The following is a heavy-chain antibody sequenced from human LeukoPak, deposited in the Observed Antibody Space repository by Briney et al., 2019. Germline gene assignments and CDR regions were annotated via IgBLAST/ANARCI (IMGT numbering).Heavy chain of an antibody. Sequence: SVKVSCKASGGTFSSYAISWVRQAPGQGLEWMGGIIPIFGTANYAQKFQGRVTITADKSTSTAYMELSSLRSEDTAVYYCARDRLWDQVATLGAFDIWGQGTMVTVSS. V-gene: IGHV1-69*06. CDR1: GGTFSSYA. D-gene: IGHD5-12*01. CDR3: ARDRLWDQVATLGAFDI. CDR2: IIPIFGTA. J-gene: IGHJ3*02.